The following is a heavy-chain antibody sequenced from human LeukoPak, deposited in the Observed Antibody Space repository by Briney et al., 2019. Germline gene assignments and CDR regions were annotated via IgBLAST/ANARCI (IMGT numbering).Heavy chain of an antibody. Sequence: GGSLRLSCAASGFTFSSYSMNWVRQAPGKGLEWVGRIKSKTDGGTTDYAAPVKGRFTISRDDSKNTLYLQMNSLKTEDTAVYYCTTDRYFDWLLLSYYFDHWGQGTLVTVSS. CDR3: TTDRYFDWLLLSYYFDH. CDR1: GFTFSSYS. V-gene: IGHV3-15*01. D-gene: IGHD3-9*01. CDR2: IKSKTDGGTT. J-gene: IGHJ4*02.